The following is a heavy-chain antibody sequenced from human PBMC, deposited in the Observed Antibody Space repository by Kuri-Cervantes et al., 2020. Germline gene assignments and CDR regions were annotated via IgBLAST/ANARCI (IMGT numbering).Heavy chain of an antibody. CDR1: GYTFTYRY. D-gene: IGHD1-26*01. Sequence: SVKVSCKASGYTFTYRYLHWVRQAPGQALEWMGWITPFNGNTNYAQKFQDRVTITTDRSMSTDYMELSSLRSEDTAVYYCARDGKTSNWFDPWGQGTLVTVSS. J-gene: IGHJ5*02. V-gene: IGHV1-45*02. CDR2: ITPFNGNT. CDR3: ARDGKTSNWFDP.